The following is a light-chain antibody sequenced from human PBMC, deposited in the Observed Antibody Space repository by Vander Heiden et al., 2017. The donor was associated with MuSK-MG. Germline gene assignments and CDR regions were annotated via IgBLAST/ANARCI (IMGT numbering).Light chain of an antibody. Sequence: DIVMTQSPDSLAVSLGERAIINCKSSQSVLYSSNSRNYLAWYQQRPGQPPKLLISWASTRESGVPDRFSGSGSGTDFTLTISGLQAEDVALYYCLQDDTIGQTFGQGTKVEIK. CDR2: WAS. CDR1: QSVLYSSNSRNY. J-gene: IGKJ1*01. CDR3: LQDDTIGQT. V-gene: IGKV4-1*01.